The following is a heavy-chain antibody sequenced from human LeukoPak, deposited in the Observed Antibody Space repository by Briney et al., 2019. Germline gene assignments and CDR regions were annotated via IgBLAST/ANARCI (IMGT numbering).Heavy chain of an antibody. CDR3: ARDRTCSGGSCYGMDV. D-gene: IGHD2-15*01. J-gene: IGHJ6*02. V-gene: IGHV3-7*01. CDR2: IKQDGSEK. Sequence: GGSLRLSCAASGFTVSSYWMGWVRQARGKGLEWVANIKQDGSEKYYVDSVKGRFTISRDNAKNSLYLQMNSLRAEDTAVYYCARDRTCSGGSCYGMDVWGQGTTVTVSS. CDR1: GFTVSSYW.